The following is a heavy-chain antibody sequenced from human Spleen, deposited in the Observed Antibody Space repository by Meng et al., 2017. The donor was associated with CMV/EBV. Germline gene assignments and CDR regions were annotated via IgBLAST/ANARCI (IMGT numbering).Heavy chain of an antibody. CDR3: ARAVIYCSGTGCYFTPYFDY. D-gene: IGHD2-2*01. V-gene: IGHV4-39*07. CDR2: IYYSGST. Sequence: SFTSYWIGWVRQMPGKGLEWIGSIYYSGSTYYNPSLESRVTISVDTSKNQFSLKLTSVTAADTAMYYCARAVIYCSGTGCYFTPYFDYWGQGTLVTVSS. J-gene: IGHJ4*02. CDR1: SFTSYW.